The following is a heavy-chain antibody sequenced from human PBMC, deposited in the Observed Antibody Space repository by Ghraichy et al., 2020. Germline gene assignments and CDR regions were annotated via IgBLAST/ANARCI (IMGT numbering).Heavy chain of an antibody. CDR1: GGSISSYY. J-gene: IGHJ3*02. CDR3: AREGDLGCSSTSCYTRFGAFDI. D-gene: IGHD2-2*02. Sequence: SETLSLTCTVSGGSISSYYWSWIRQPAGKGLEWIGRIYTSGSTNYNPSLKSRVTMSVDTSKNQFSLKLSSVTAADTAVYYCAREGDLGCSSTSCYTRFGAFDIWGQGTMVTVSS. V-gene: IGHV4-4*07. CDR2: IYTSGST.